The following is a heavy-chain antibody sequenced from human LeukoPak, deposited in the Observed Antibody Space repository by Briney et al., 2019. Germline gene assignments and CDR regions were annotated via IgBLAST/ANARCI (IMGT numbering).Heavy chain of an antibody. J-gene: IGHJ4*02. Sequence: GGSLRLSCAASGFTVSSNYMSWVRQAPGKGLEWVSVIYSGGSTYYADSVKGRFTISRDNSKNTLYLQMNSLRAEDTAVYYCARQTHRDGYNLDYWGQGTLVTVSS. CDR1: GFTVSSNY. D-gene: IGHD5-24*01. CDR2: IYSGGST. CDR3: ARQTHRDGYNLDY. V-gene: IGHV3-66*02.